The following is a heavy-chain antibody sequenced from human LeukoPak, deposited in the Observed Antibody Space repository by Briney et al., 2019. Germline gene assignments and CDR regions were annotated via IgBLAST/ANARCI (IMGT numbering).Heavy chain of an antibody. V-gene: IGHV1-69*04. CDR2: IIPILGIA. CDR1: GGTFSSYA. Sequence: SVKVSCKASGGTFSSYAISWVRQAPGQGLEWMGRIIPILGIANYAQKFQGRVTITADKSTSTAYMELSSLRSEDTTVYYCARDLEYGSGSWGHDYWGQGTLVTVSS. D-gene: IGHD3-10*01. J-gene: IGHJ4*02. CDR3: ARDLEYGSGSWGHDY.